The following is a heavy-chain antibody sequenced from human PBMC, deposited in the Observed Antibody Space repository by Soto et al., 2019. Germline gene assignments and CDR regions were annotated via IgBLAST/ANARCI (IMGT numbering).Heavy chain of an antibody. Sequence: GGSLRLSCAASGFTFSSYWMHWVRQAPGKGLVWVSRINSDGSSTSYADSVKGRFTISRDNAKNTLYLQMNSLRAEDTAVYYCARVPFSDGPGYYYYMDVWGKGTTVTVSS. CDR1: GFTFSSYW. J-gene: IGHJ6*03. V-gene: IGHV3-74*01. CDR2: INSDGSST. CDR3: ARVPFSDGPGYYYYMDV. D-gene: IGHD3-16*01.